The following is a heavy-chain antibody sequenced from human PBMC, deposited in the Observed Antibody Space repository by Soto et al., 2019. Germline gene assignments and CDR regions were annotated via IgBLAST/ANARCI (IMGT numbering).Heavy chain of an antibody. CDR3: ELYYYGSGSYYNHSFDY. CDR2: ISSNGGST. Sequence: GGSLRLSCSASGFTFSSYAMHWVRQAPGKGLEYVSAISSNGGSTYYADSVKGRFTISRDNSKNTLYLQMSSLRAEDTAVYYCELYYYGSGSYYNHSFDYWGQGTLVTVSS. D-gene: IGHD3-10*01. V-gene: IGHV3-64D*08. CDR1: GFTFSSYA. J-gene: IGHJ4*02.